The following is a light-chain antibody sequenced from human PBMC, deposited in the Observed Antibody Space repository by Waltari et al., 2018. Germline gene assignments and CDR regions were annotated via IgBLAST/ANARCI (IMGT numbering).Light chain of an antibody. J-gene: IGKJ4*01. CDR3: QQSYAIPLT. Sequence: DIQMTQSPSSLSASVGDRVTITCRASQNINNYLNWYHQTPGKAPKLLIYATSNLQSGVPSRFSGSGSGTDFTLTIGSLQPEDFATYYCQQSYAIPLTFGGGTKVEI. CDR1: QNINNY. CDR2: ATS. V-gene: IGKV1-39*01.